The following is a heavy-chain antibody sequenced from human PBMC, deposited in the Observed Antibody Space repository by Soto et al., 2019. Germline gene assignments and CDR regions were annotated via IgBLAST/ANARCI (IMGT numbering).Heavy chain of an antibody. CDR3: AKDKGEYSSSSGRYYYYYYMDV. CDR1: GFTLDDNA. J-gene: IGHJ6*03. CDR2: ISWNSGSI. Sequence: PGGSLRLSCAASGFTLDDNAMHWVRQAPGKGLEWVSGISWNSGSIGYADSVKGRFTISRDNAKNSLYLQMNSLRAEDTALYYCAKDKGEYSSSSGRYYYYYYMDVWGKGTMVTVSS. V-gene: IGHV3-9*01. D-gene: IGHD6-6*01.